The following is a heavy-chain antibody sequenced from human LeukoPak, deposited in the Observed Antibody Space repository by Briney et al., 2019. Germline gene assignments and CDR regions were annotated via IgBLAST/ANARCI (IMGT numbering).Heavy chain of an antibody. Sequence: GGSLRLSCAASGFTFSSYSMNWVRQAPGKGLEWVSAITGTSGHTYYADSMKGRFTISRDNSKNTLYLQINSLRAEDTAVYYCAKEWYSSGYHGFDYWGQGTLVTVSS. J-gene: IGHJ4*02. CDR1: GFTFSSYS. CDR3: AKEWYSSGYHGFDY. V-gene: IGHV3-23*01. D-gene: IGHD3-22*01. CDR2: ITGTSGHT.